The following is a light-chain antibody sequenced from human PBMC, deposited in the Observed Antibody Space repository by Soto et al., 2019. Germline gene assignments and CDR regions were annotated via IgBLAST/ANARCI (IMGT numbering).Light chain of an antibody. V-gene: IGLV2-14*01. Sequence: QSVLTQPASVSGSPGQSITISCIGTSTDVGGYNYVSWYQQYPGKAPKIMIYEVTNRPSGVSSRFSGSKSGNTASLTISGLQAEDEADYYCSSYTRNTTVAFGGGTKLTVL. CDR2: EVT. J-gene: IGLJ2*01. CDR3: SSYTRNTTVA. CDR1: STDVGGYNY.